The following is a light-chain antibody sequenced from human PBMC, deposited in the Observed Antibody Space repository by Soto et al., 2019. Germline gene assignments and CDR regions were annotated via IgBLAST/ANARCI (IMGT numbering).Light chain of an antibody. Sequence: QSVLTQPASVSGSPGQSITISCTGTSNDVGTYNLVSWYQQHPGKAPKLMIYEVGKRPSGVSDRFSGSKSDNTASLTISGLLAEDEADYYCCSYASSSSWVFGGGTKVTVL. CDR2: EVG. J-gene: IGLJ3*02. CDR1: SNDVGTYNL. CDR3: CSYASSSSWV. V-gene: IGLV2-23*02.